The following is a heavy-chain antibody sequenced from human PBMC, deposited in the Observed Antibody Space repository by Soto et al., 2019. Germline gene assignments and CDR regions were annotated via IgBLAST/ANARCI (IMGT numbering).Heavy chain of an antibody. J-gene: IGHJ4*02. CDR2: ISGSGGST. Sequence: GGSLRLSCAASGFTFSSYAMSWVRQAPGKGLEWVSAISGSGGSTYYADSVKGRFTISRDNSKNTLYLQMNSLRAEDTAVYYCAKVLGTNCGGDCSVGFARVFDYWGQGTLVTVSS. V-gene: IGHV3-23*01. CDR1: GFTFSSYA. D-gene: IGHD2-21*02. CDR3: AKVLGTNCGGDCSVGFARVFDY.